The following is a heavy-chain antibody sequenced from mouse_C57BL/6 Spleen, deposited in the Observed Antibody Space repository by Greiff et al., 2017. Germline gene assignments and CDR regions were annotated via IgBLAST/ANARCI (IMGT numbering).Heavy chain of an antibody. CDR2: INPSTGGT. CDR1: GYTFTGYY. D-gene: IGHD3-2*02. CDR3: ARSSSGLTWFAY. J-gene: IGHJ3*01. V-gene: IGHV1-42*01. Sequence: EVQLQQSGPELVKPGASVKISCKASGYTFTGYYMNWVKQSPEKSLEWIGEINPSTGGTTYNQKFKAKATLTVYKSSSTAYMQLKSLTSEDSAVYYCARSSSGLTWFAYWGQGTLVTVSA.